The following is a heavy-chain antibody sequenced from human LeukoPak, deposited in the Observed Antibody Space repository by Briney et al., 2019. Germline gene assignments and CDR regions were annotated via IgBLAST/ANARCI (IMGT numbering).Heavy chain of an antibody. CDR3: ASTGGSGSYRYYFDY. Sequence: GASVKVSCKASGVTLSSYAISWVRQAPGQGLEWMGGIIPIFGTANYAQKYQGRVTITADKSTSTAYMELSSLRSEDTAVYYCASTGGSGSYRYYFDYWGQGTLVTVSS. J-gene: IGHJ4*02. CDR2: IIPIFGTA. CDR1: GVTLSSYA. D-gene: IGHD1-26*01. V-gene: IGHV1-69*06.